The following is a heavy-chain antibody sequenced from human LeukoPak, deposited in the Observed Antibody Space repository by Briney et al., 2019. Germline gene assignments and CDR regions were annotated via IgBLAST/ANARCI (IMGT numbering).Heavy chain of an antibody. D-gene: IGHD3-10*01. J-gene: IGHJ4*02. Sequence: GGSLRLSCAASGFTVSSNYMGWVRQAPGKGLEWVSVIYSGGSTYYADSVKGRFTISRDNSKNTLYLQMNSLRAEDTAVYYCTTATQERIWFGELAYFDYWGQGTLVTVSS. CDR2: IYSGGST. CDR3: TTATQERIWFGELAYFDY. V-gene: IGHV3-53*01. CDR1: GFTVSSNY.